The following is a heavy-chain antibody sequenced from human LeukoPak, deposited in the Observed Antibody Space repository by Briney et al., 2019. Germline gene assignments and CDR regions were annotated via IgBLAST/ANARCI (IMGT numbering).Heavy chain of an antibody. V-gene: IGHV3-30*18. CDR3: AKDISKSGGSGRGDAFDI. Sequence: GRSLRLSCAASGFTFSSYGMHWVRQAPGKGLEWVAVISYDGSNKYYADPVKGRFTISRDNSKNTLYLQMNSLRAEDTAVYYCAKDISKSGGSGRGDAFDIWGQGTMVTVSS. CDR1: GFTFSSYG. D-gene: IGHD3-10*01. CDR2: ISYDGSNK. J-gene: IGHJ3*02.